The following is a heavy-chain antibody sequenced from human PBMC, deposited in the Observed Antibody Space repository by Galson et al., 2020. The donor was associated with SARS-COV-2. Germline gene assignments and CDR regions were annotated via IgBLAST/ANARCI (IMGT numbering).Heavy chain of an antibody. Sequence: ASVPVSCLDSGYTIYTYAIRWVKRAPGQGVAWMGWISTYHGDQNYAPKSQGRVTMTTDTTANSVYMELRNLRSDDTATYYRAREGKIGDDCRAVGYWGKGTLVTVA. CDR1: GYTIYTYA. CDR3: AREGKIGDDCRAVGY. D-gene: IGHD5-12*01. J-gene: IGHJ4*02. V-gene: IGHV1-18*01. CDR2: ISTYHGDQ.